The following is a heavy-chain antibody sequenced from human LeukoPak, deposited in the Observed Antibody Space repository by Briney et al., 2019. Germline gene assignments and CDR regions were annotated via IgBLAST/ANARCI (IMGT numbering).Heavy chain of an antibody. V-gene: IGHV3-11*01. CDR2: ISSSGSTI. CDR1: GFTFSDYY. J-gene: IGHJ1*01. Sequence: GGSLRLSCAASGFTFSDYYMSWIRQAPGKGLEWVSYISSSGSTIYYADSVKGRFTISRDNAKNSLYLQMNSLRAEDTAVYYCARAGSEQQLVHFQHWGQGTLVTVSS. D-gene: IGHD6-13*01. CDR3: ARAGSEQQLVHFQH.